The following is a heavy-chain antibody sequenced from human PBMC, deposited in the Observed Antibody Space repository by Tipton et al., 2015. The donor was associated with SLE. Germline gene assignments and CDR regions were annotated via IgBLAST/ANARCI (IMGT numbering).Heavy chain of an antibody. CDR1: GGSISSSSYY. V-gene: IGHV4-39*02. D-gene: IGHD6-25*01. J-gene: IGHJ5*02. Sequence: TLSLTCTVSGGSISSSSYYWGWIRQPPGKGLEWIGSIYYSGSTYYNPSLKSRVTISVDTSKNQFSLKLSSVTAADTAVYYCARDRVYSSGIDPWGQGTLVTVSS. CDR2: IYYSGST. CDR3: ARDRVYSSGIDP.